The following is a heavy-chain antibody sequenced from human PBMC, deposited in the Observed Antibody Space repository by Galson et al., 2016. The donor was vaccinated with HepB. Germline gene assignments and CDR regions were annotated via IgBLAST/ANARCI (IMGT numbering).Heavy chain of an antibody. D-gene: IGHD3-10*01. Sequence: ETLSLTCSVSGGSISRSSDYWGWIRQPPGKGLEWIGTIYYSGSTYYNPSLNSRVTISVDTSKNQFSLKVSSVTAADTAVYYCARAVWLPLSGMDSWGQGTLVIVSS. J-gene: IGHJ4*02. CDR1: GGSISRSSDY. CDR2: IYYSGST. V-gene: IGHV4-39*07. CDR3: ARAVWLPLSGMDS.